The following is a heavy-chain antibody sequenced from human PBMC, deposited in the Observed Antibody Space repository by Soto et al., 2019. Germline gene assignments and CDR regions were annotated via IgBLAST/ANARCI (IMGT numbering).Heavy chain of an antibody. CDR1: GFTFSSYG. Sequence: GGSLRLSCAASGFTFSSYGMHWVRQAPGKGLEWVAVIWYDGSNKYYADSVKGRFTISRDNSKNTLYLQMNSLRAEDTAVYYCARDKEKGSGSTSRRPYYYYMDVWGKGTTVTVSS. CDR2: IWYDGSNK. J-gene: IGHJ6*03. CDR3: ARDKEKGSGSTSRRPYYYYMDV. D-gene: IGHD3-10*01. V-gene: IGHV3-33*01.